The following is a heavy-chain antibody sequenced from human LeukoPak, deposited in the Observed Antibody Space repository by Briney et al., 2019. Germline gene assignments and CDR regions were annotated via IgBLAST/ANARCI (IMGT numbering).Heavy chain of an antibody. CDR3: ARRTGYSSGWYGRSGYYFDY. CDR2: IYDSGST. J-gene: IGHJ4*02. V-gene: IGHV4-39*07. D-gene: IGHD6-19*01. CDR1: GGSIRSSYYY. Sequence: SETLSLTCTVSGGSIRSSYYYWGWIRQPPGKGLEWIGSIYDSGSTYYNPSLKSRVTISVDTSKNQFSLKLSSVTAADTAVYYCARRTGYSSGWYGRSGYYFDYWGQGTLVTVSS.